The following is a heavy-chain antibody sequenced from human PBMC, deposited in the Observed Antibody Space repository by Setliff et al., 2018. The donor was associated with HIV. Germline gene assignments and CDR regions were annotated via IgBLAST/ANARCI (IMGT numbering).Heavy chain of an antibody. D-gene: IGHD3-22*01. CDR2: ISGSGDST. Sequence: HPGGSLRLSCAASGFTFNSYAMSWVRQAPGKGLEWVSRISGSGDSTNYADSVKGRFTISRDSSKNTLYLQMNSLRAEDTAVYFCAKQDYYDSSGYSDWGQGALVTVS. J-gene: IGHJ4*02. CDR3: AKQDYYDSSGYSD. V-gene: IGHV3-23*01. CDR1: GFTFNSYA.